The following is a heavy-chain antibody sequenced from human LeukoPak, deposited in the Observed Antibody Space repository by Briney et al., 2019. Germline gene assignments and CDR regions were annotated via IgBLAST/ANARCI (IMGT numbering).Heavy chain of an antibody. CDR2: INSDGSST. CDR1: GFTFSSYW. V-gene: IGHV3-74*01. CDR3: ARSMNSGSYPDY. J-gene: IGHJ4*02. D-gene: IGHD1-26*01. Sequence: GGSLRLSCAASGFTFSSYWMHWVRQAPGKGLMWVSRINSDGSSTSYADSVKGRFTISRDNAKNTLYLQMNSLRAEDTAVYYCARSMNSGSYPDYWGQGTLVTVSS.